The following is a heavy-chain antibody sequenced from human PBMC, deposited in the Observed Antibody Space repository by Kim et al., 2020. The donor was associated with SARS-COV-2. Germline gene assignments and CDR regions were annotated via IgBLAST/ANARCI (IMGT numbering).Heavy chain of an antibody. CDR3: SRGRAGVVPAPVLGLGPYSEDYIRVV. CDR2: INHSGST. V-gene: IGHV4-34*01. Sequence: SETLSLTCAVSGGSFSGYSWTWIRQPPGKGLEWIGEINHSGSTNYNPSLQRRVSISIDTSKNQFSLRLRSVTAADTAVYYCSRGRAGVVPAPVLGLGPYSEDYIRVVWGRGTTGTVSS. J-gene: IGHJ6*02. CDR1: GGSFSGYS. D-gene: IGHD5-18*01.